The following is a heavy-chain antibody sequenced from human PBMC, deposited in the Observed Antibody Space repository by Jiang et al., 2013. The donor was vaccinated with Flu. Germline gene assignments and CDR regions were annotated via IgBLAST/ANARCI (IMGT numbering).Heavy chain of an antibody. CDR2: TYYRSTWYS. CDR1: GDSVSSKSAA. CDR3: ASGPGDY. J-gene: IGHJ4*02. V-gene: IGHV6-1*01. Sequence: SQTLSLTCVISGDSVSSKSAAWNWIRQSPSRGLEWLGRTYYRSTWYSNYAPSVESRISINPDTSKNQFSLHLRSVTPEDSALYYCASGPGDYWGQGILVTVSS.